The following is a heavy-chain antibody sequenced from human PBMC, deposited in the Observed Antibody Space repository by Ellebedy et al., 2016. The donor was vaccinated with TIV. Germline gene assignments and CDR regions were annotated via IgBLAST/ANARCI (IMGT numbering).Heavy chain of an antibody. J-gene: IGHJ4*02. CDR3: GRGVDRGIDY. V-gene: IGHV1-18*04. CDR2: ISAYNGNT. CDR1: GYTFISYG. Sequence: AASVKVSCKASGYTFISYGITWVRQAPGQGLDWMGWISAYNGNTNYAPKLQGRVPMTTDTSTRTAYMELRSLRSEYPAVYYCGRGVDRGIDYWGQGTLVPVSS. D-gene: IGHD3-16*01.